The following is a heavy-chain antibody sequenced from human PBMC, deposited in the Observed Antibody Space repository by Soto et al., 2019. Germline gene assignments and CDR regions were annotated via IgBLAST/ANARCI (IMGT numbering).Heavy chain of an antibody. J-gene: IGHJ4*02. V-gene: IGHV3-23*01. CDR2: VNVRGSGGNT. D-gene: IGHD1-1*01. CDR3: VRGGVGGTRKFDV. CDR1: GFTFASYG. Sequence: GGSLRLPCAASGFTFASYGMGWVRQAPGKGLEWVSSVNVRGSGGNTFYADSVKGRFTISRDDSTDTLSLQMHSLTAEDTAVYYCVRGGVGGTRKFDVWGRGTLVTVSS.